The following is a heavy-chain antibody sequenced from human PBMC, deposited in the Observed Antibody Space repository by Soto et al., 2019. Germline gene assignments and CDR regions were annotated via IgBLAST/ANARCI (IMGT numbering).Heavy chain of an antibody. CDR1: GYTFTSYG. D-gene: IGHD3-10*01. CDR2: ISGYNGNT. CDR3: ARDKMVPSSGLGTFDI. Sequence: ASVKVSCKASGYTFTSYGISWVRQAPGQGLEWMGWISGYNGNTKYAQKVQGRVTLTTDTSTSTAYMELRSLRSDETAVYYCARDKMVPSSGLGTFDIWGQGTAVTVSS. J-gene: IGHJ5*02. V-gene: IGHV1-18*04.